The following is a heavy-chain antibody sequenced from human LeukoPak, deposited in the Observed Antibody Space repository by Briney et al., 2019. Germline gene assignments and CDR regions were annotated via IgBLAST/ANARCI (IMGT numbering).Heavy chain of an antibody. CDR1: GYTFTGYY. Sequence: GASVKVSCKASGYTFTGYYMHWVRQAPGQGLELMGWINPNSGGTRYTQKFQGRVTLTRDTSISTAYMELSRLTSDDTAVYYCARVTQYGSSQGDYWGQGTLVTVSS. V-gene: IGHV1-2*02. CDR3: ARVTQYGSSQGDY. D-gene: IGHD2-2*03. J-gene: IGHJ4*02. CDR2: INPNSGGT.